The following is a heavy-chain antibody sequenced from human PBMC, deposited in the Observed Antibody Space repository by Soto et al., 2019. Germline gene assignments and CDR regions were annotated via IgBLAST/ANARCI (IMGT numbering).Heavy chain of an antibody. CDR2: MYFSGST. Sequence: SETLSLTCTVSGASISSSTHYWGWIRQPPGKGLEWIGSMYFSGSTYYNPSLKSRVTISVDTSNNQVSLKLSSVTAADTSVYYCARSTQWLIQSLDHWGQGTLVTVSS. D-gene: IGHD6-19*01. CDR3: ARSTQWLIQSLDH. CDR1: GASISSSTHY. J-gene: IGHJ4*02. V-gene: IGHV4-39*01.